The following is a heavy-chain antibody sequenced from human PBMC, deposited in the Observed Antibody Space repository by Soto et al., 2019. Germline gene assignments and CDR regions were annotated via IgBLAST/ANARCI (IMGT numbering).Heavy chain of an antibody. CDR1: GFTFSSYG. V-gene: IGHV3-33*01. CDR3: AVTIFGVGFDY. J-gene: IGHJ4*02. Sequence: VQLVESGGGVVQPGRSLRLSCAASGFTFSSYGMHWVRQAPGKGLEWVAVIWYDGSNKYYADSVKGRFTISRDNSKNTLYLQMNSLRAEDTAVYYCAVTIFGVGFDYWGQGTLVTVSS. CDR2: IWYDGSNK. D-gene: IGHD3-3*01.